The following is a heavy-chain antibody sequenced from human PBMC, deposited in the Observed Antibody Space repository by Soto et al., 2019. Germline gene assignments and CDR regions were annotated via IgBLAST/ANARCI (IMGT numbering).Heavy chain of an antibody. D-gene: IGHD2-15*01. CDR2: IYHGGST. Sequence: SETLSLTCAVSGYSISSGYYWGWIRQPPGKGLEWIGSIYHGGSTYYNPSLKSRVTISVDTSKNQFSLKLSSVTDADTAVYYCARDFDRAPSYQEISCSGSSCYFDYWGQGTLVTVSS. V-gene: IGHV4-38-2*02. J-gene: IGHJ4*02. CDR1: GYSISSGYY. CDR3: ARDFDRAPSYQEISCSGSSCYFDY.